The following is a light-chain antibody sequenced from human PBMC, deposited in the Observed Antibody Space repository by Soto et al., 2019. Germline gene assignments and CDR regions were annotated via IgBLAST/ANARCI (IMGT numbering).Light chain of an antibody. J-gene: IGKJ1*01. CDR3: QQYGGSPRT. CDR1: QSVSSNF. Sequence: EIVLTQSPGTLSLSPGDRATLSCRASQSVSSNFLAWYQQKPGQAPRLLIYGASSRATDIPDRFSGSGSGTDFSLTISRLEPEDFAVYYCQQYGGSPRTFGPGTKVDIK. CDR2: GAS. V-gene: IGKV3-20*01.